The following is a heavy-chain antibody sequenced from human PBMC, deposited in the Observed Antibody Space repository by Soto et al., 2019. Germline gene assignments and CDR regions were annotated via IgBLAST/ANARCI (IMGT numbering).Heavy chain of an antibody. Sequence: GGSLRLSCAASGFTFSSYAMTWVRQAPGKGLEWVSAISGSGGSTYYADSVKGQFTISRDNSKNTLYLQMNSLRAEDTAVYYCANNYDFWSGYPSGGMDVWGQGTTVTVSS. V-gene: IGHV3-23*01. CDR3: ANNYDFWSGYPSGGMDV. CDR1: GFTFSSYA. D-gene: IGHD3-3*01. CDR2: ISGSGGST. J-gene: IGHJ6*02.